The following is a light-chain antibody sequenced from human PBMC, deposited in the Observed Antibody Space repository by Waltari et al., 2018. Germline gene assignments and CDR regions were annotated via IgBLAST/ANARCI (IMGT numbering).Light chain of an antibody. CDR3: SSYTSSSTPWV. J-gene: IGLJ3*02. CDR1: SSDVGGYNY. V-gene: IGLV2-14*01. CDR2: DVS. Sequence: QSALTQPASVSGSPGQSITISCTGTSSDVGGYNYVSWYQQHPGNAPKLMIYDVSNRPSGVSNRFSSSKSGNTASLTISGLQAEDEADYYCSSYTSSSTPWVFGGGTKLTVL.